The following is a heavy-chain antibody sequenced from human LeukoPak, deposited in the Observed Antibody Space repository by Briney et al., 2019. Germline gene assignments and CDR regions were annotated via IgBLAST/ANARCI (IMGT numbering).Heavy chain of an antibody. CDR2: ISWNSGSI. D-gene: IGHD6-19*01. CDR1: GFTLVYYA. J-gene: IGHJ4*02. V-gene: IGHV3-9*01. CDR3: AKDQTVAGPFDY. Sequence: SGGSLRLSCAASGFTLVYYAMHWVRQAPGRGLGWVSGISWNSGSIGYADSVKGRFTISRDNAKNSLYLQMNSLRAEDTALYYCAKDQTVAGPFDYWGQGTLVTVSS.